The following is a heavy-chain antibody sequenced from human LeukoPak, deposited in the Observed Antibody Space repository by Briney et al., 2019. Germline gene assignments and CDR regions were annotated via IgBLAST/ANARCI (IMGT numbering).Heavy chain of an antibody. J-gene: IGHJ6*02. CDR1: GFTFSSYW. Sequence: PGGSLRLSCAASGFTFSSYWMHWVPQAPGKGLLCVSGINGDGSSTSYADSVKGRFTISRDNAENTLYLQMNSLRAEDTAVYYCASYLDYGDYVLLGHYYGMDVWGQGTTVTVSS. D-gene: IGHD4-17*01. CDR3: ASYLDYGDYVLLGHYYGMDV. CDR2: INGDGSST. V-gene: IGHV3-74*01.